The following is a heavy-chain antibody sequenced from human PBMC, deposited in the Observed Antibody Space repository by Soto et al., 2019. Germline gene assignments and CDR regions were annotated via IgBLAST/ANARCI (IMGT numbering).Heavy chain of an antibody. CDR2: IWYDGSNK. J-gene: IGHJ5*02. D-gene: IGHD3-10*01. Sequence: QVQLVESGGGMVQPGRSLRLSCAASGFTFSSYGMHWVRQAPGKGLEWVAVIWYDGSNKYYADSVKGRFTISRDNSKNTLYLQMNSLRAEDTAVYYCARDRRFGELLGRFDPWGQGTLVTVSS. CDR3: ARDRRFGELLGRFDP. CDR1: GFTFSSYG. V-gene: IGHV3-33*01.